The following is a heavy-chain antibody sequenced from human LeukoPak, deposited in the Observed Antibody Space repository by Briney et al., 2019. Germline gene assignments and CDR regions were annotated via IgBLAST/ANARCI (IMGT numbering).Heavy chain of an antibody. J-gene: IGHJ3*02. CDR2: IKQDGSES. CDR3: AKETNDAFDI. Sequence: GGSLRLSCAASGFIFSNYWMSWVRQGPGKGLEWVANIKQDGSESYYVDSVKGRFTISRDNAKNSLYLQMNSLRAEDMALYYCAKETNDAFDIWGQGTMVTVSS. V-gene: IGHV3-7*03. CDR1: GFIFSNYW.